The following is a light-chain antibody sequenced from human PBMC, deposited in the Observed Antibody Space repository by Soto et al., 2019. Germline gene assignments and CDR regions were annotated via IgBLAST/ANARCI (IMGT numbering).Light chain of an antibody. CDR1: QSVRSH. CDR3: QQYNNWPFS. J-gene: IGKJ5*01. V-gene: IGKV3-15*01. Sequence: EIVMTQSPATLSVSPGERATLSCRASQSVRSHLAWHQQKPGQAPRLLIYAASTRATGVPARFSATGSETDFTLTISGLQSGDSAVYFCQQYNNWPFSFGQGTRLEIK. CDR2: AAS.